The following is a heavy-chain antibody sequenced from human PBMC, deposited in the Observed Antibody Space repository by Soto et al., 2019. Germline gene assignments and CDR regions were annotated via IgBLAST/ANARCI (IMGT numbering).Heavy chain of an antibody. J-gene: IGHJ6*02. CDR2: ISGSGGST. CDR3: AKDHMPAPDIVVVPAEPTAYSGMDA. V-gene: IGHV3-23*01. Sequence: PGGSLRLSCAASGFTFSSYAMSWVRQAPGKGLDWVSAISGSGGSTYYADSVKGRFTISRDNSKNTLYLQMNSLRAEDTAVYYCAKDHMPAPDIVVVPAEPTAYSGMDALGQGATLTVSS. CDR1: GFTFSSYA. D-gene: IGHD2-2*01.